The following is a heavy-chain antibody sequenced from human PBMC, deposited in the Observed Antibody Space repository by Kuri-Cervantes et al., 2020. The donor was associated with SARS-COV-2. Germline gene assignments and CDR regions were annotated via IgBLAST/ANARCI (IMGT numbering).Heavy chain of an antibody. J-gene: IGHJ5*02. CDR2: ISYDGSAR. CDR1: GFTFSGYG. D-gene: IGHD6-19*01. Sequence: GESLKISCVASGFTFSGYGMHWVRQAPGKELEWVAVISYDGSARYYADSVKGRFTISRDNSKNTLYLQLNSLTPEDTAVYYCAKPSVAREYSWFDPWGQGTLVTVSS. V-gene: IGHV3-30*18. CDR3: AKPSVAREYSWFDP.